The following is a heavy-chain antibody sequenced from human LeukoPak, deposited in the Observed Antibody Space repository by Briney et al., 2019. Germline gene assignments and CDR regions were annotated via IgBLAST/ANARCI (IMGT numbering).Heavy chain of an antibody. J-gene: IGHJ4*02. CDR3: ARAVTQRDGYNWYYFDY. CDR2: IYYSGST. D-gene: IGHD5-24*01. Sequence: PSETLSLTCTVSGNSISSYYWTWIRQPPGKGLEWIGYIYYSGSTNYNPSLKSRVTISVDTSKNQFSLKLSSVTAADTAVYYCARAVTQRDGYNWYYFDYWGQGTLVTVSS. V-gene: IGHV4-59*01. CDR1: GNSISSYY.